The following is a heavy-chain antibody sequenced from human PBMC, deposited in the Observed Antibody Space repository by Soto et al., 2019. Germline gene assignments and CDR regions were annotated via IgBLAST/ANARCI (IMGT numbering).Heavy chain of an antibody. V-gene: IGHV3-30*18. CDR3: AKRRDGYSVYFYYGMDV. Sequence: QVQLEESGGGVVQPGRSLRLSCAASGFNFSNYNMHWVRQAPGKGLAWVALILHDGSNEYYADSVKGLFTIARDNYKNTRYLQMKSRRAEDTAVYYCAKRRDGYSVYFYYGMDVGGQGTTVTVSS. CDR1: GFNFSNYN. J-gene: IGHJ6*02. CDR2: ILHDGSNE. D-gene: IGHD4-4*01.